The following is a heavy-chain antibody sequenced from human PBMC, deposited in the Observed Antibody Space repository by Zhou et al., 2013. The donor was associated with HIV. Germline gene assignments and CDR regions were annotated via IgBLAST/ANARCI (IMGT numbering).Heavy chain of an antibody. CDR3: ATPLLRTTTNRRHDYGDYYGY. D-gene: IGHD4-17*01. CDR1: GGTFSSYA. CDR2: IIPIFGTA. Sequence: QVQLVQSGAEVKKPGSSVKVSCKASGGTFSSYAISWVRQAPGQGLEWMGGIIPIFGTANYAQKFQGRVTITTDESTSTAYMELSSLRSEDTAVYYCATPLLRTTTNRRHDYGDYYGYWGQGTLVTVSS. J-gene: IGHJ4*02. V-gene: IGHV1-69*05.